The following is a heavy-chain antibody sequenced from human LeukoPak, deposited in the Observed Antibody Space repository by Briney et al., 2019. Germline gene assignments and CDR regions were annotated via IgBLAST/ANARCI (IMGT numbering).Heavy chain of an antibody. Sequence: PGGSLRLSCAASGFTFSSYAMSWVRRAPGKGLEWVSAISGSGGSTYYADSVKGRFTISRDNSKNTLYLQMNSLRAEDTAVYYCAKFCGGDCYSGRNQPPGAFDIWGQGTMVTVSS. J-gene: IGHJ3*02. D-gene: IGHD2-21*02. CDR1: GFTFSSYA. CDR2: ISGSGGST. V-gene: IGHV3-23*01. CDR3: AKFCGGDCYSGRNQPPGAFDI.